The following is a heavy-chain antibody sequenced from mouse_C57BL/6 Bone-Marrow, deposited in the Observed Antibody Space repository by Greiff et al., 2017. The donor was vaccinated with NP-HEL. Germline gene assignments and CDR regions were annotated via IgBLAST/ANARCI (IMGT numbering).Heavy chain of an antibody. CDR3: ASEGGYYSNLAWFAY. Sequence: EVMLVESGGGLVKPGGSLKLSCAASGFTFSSYAMSWVRQTPEKRLEWVATISDGGSYTYYPDNVKGRFTISRDNAKNNLYLQMSHLKSEDTAMYYCASEGGYYSNLAWFAYWGQGTLVTVSA. CDR2: ISDGGSYT. J-gene: IGHJ3*01. CDR1: GFTFSSYA. V-gene: IGHV5-4*03. D-gene: IGHD2-5*01.